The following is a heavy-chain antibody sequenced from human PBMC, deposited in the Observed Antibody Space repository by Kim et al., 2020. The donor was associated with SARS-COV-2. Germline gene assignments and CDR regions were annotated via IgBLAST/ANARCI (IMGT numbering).Heavy chain of an antibody. CDR3: ASGGYSYGWDFDY. V-gene: IGHV4-4*09. J-gene: IGHJ4*02. D-gene: IGHD5-18*01. Sequence: YNPSLKSRVTISVDTSKNQFSLKLSSVTAADTAVYYCASGGYSYGWDFDYWGQGTLVTVSS.